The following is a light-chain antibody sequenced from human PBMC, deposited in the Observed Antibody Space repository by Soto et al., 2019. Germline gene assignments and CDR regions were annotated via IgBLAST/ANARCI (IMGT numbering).Light chain of an antibody. V-gene: IGLV2-14*01. CDR1: SSDIGGSNS. J-gene: IGLJ3*02. CDR3: ISYTSSSTWV. CDR2: EVS. Sequence: QSALTQPASVSGSPGQSITISCTGTSSDIGGSNSVSWYQQHPGQAPKLMISEVSNRPSGVSDRFSGSRSGNTASLTISGLQAEDESDYYCISYTSSSTWVFGGGTKVTVL.